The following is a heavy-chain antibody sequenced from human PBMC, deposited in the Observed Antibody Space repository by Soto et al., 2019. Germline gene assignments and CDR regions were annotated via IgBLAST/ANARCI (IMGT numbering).Heavy chain of an antibody. J-gene: IGHJ4*02. CDR3: AKGNGAGAGTAHYFDY. CDR2: ISGSGDFI. D-gene: IGHD6-13*01. CDR1: GFTFSTYA. Sequence: EVQLLESGGGLVQPGGSLRLSCAASGFTFSTYAMSWVRQAPGKGLECVSGISGSGDFIYYADSVKGRFTISRDNSKDTLDLQMNRLRAEDTAVYSCAKGNGAGAGTAHYFDYWGQGTLVTVSS. V-gene: IGHV3-23*01.